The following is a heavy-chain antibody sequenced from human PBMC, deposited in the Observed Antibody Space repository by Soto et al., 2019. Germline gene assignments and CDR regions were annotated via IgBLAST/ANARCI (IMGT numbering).Heavy chain of an antibody. CDR3: ARVRMNYYYYGMDV. CDR2: IYYSGST. Sequence: QVQLQESGPGLVKPSETLSLTCTVSGDSISSYYWSWIRQPPGKGLEYIGYIYYSGSTNYNPSLKSRVTXXVXTXXNQFSLKLSSVTAADRAVYYCARVRMNYYYYGMDVWGQGTTVTVSS. V-gene: IGHV4-59*01. CDR1: GDSISSYY. J-gene: IGHJ6*02. D-gene: IGHD2-15*01.